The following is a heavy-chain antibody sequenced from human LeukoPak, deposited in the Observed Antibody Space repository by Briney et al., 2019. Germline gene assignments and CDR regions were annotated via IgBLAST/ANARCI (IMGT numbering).Heavy chain of an antibody. CDR2: IYYSGST. J-gene: IGHJ4*02. D-gene: IGHD2-2*01. CDR1: GGSISSGDYY. Sequence: SQTLSLTCTVSGGSISSGDYYWSWIRQPPGKGLEWIGSIYYSGSTYYNPSLKSRVTISVDTSKNQFSLKLSSVTAADTAVYYCASRSDCSSTSCSNYWGQGPLVTVSS. CDR3: ASRSDCSSTSCSNY. V-gene: IGHV4-39*01.